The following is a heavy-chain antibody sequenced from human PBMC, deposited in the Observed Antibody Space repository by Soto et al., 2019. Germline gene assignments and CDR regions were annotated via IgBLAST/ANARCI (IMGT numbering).Heavy chain of an antibody. CDR2: IRSKANSYAT. D-gene: IGHD1-1*01. CDR3: TREVIGVQTYYYYMDV. V-gene: IGHV3-73*01. J-gene: IGHJ6*03. Sequence: EVQLVESGGGLVQPGGSLKLSCAASGFTFSGSAMHWVRQASGKGLEWVGLIRSKANSYATAYAASVKGRFTISRDDSKNTAYLQMNSLKTEDTAVYYCTREVIGVQTYYYYMDVWGKGTTVTVSS. CDR1: GFTFSGSA.